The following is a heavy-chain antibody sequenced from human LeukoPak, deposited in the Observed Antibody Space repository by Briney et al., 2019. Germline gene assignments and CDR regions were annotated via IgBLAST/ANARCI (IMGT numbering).Heavy chain of an antibody. CDR3: ARVAVVAATTPDAFDI. D-gene: IGHD2-15*01. CDR1: GYSISSGYY. CDR2: IYHSGST. J-gene: IGHJ3*02. Sequence: PSETLSLTCTVSGYSISSGYYWGWIRQPPGKGLEWIGIIYHSGSTCYNPSLKSRVTKSVDTSKNQFSLKLSSVTAADTAVYYCARVAVVAATTPDAFDIWGQGTMVTVSS. V-gene: IGHV4-38-2*02.